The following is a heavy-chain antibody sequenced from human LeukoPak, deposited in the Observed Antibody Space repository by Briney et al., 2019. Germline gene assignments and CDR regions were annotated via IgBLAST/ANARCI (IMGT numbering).Heavy chain of an antibody. Sequence: SQTLSLTCTVSGGSISSGGYYWSWIQQPPGKGLEWIGYIYHSGSTYYNPSLKSRVTISVDRSKNQFSLKLSSVTAADTAVYYCAREWGGGGYSGYFDYWGQGTLVTVSS. D-gene: IGHD3-22*01. CDR3: AREWGGGGYSGYFDY. CDR1: GGSISSGGYY. CDR2: IYHSGST. J-gene: IGHJ4*02. V-gene: IGHV4-30-2*01.